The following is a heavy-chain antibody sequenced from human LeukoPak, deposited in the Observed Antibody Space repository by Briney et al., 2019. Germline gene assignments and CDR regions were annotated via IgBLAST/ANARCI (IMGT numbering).Heavy chain of an antibody. Sequence: GGSLRLSCAASGFTFSSYAMSWVRQAPGKGLEWVSAISGSGGSTYYADSVKGRFTISRDNFKNTLYLQMNSLRAEDTAVYYCAKDPFTSSSWYHHWFDPWGQGTLVTVSS. J-gene: IGHJ5*02. CDR3: AKDPFTSSSWYHHWFDP. CDR2: ISGSGGST. D-gene: IGHD6-13*01. V-gene: IGHV3-23*01. CDR1: GFTFSSYA.